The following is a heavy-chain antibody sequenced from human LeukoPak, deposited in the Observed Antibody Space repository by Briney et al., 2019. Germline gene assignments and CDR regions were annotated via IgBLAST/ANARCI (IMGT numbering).Heavy chain of an antibody. J-gene: IGHJ5*02. V-gene: IGHV1-46*01. CDR2: INPNGGST. Sequence: ASVKASCKASGYTLTRYFIHWVRQAPGQGLEWMGIINPNGGSTSYPQKFQGRVTITADESTSTAYMELSSLRSEDTAVYYCARVERYSSSPWGQGTLVTVSS. CDR3: ARVERYSSSP. D-gene: IGHD6-6*01. CDR1: GYTLTRYF.